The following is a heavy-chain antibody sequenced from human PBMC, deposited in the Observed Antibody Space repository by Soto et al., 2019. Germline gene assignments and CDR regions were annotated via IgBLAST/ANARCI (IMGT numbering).Heavy chain of an antibody. J-gene: IGHJ4*02. CDR3: ARGRGAAADYFDF. D-gene: IGHD6-13*01. CDR1: GFTFSDYY. CDR2: ISSSTSHT. V-gene: IGHV3-11*05. Sequence: QVQLVESGGGLVKPGGSLRLSCAVSGFTFSDYYMTWIRQAPGKGLEWVSYISSSTSHTNYADSVKGRFTISRDTAKNSLFLPMNRLRAEDTAGYYCARGRGAAADYFDFWGQGTLVTVSS.